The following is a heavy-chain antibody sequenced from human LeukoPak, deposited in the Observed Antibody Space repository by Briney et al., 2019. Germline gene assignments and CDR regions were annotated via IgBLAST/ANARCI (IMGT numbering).Heavy chain of an antibody. CDR1: GYTFTSYG. J-gene: IGHJ3*02. CDR3: ARRVAVARRDAFDI. V-gene: IGHV1-18*01. Sequence: ASVTVSCKASGYTFTSYGISWVRQAPGQGLEWMGWVSSYNGNTNYAQKLQGRATMSTDTSTGTAYMELRSLRSDDTAVYYCARRVAVARRDAFDIWGQGTMVTVSS. D-gene: IGHD6-19*01. CDR2: VSSYNGNT.